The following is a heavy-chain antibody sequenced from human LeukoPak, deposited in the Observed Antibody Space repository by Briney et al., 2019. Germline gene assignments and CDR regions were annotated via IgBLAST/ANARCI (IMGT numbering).Heavy chain of an antibody. CDR3: ARRRYYDSTGYLD. CDR1: GGYISSSSYY. CDR2: IYYSGST. Sequence: SETLSLTCTVSGGYISSSSYYWDWIRQPSGRGPEWIGSIYYSGSTYYNPSLKSRVTKFLDTSKNQFSLKLASVTAADTAVYYCARRRYYDSTGYLDWGQGTLVTVSS. D-gene: IGHD3-22*01. J-gene: IGHJ1*01. V-gene: IGHV4-39*01.